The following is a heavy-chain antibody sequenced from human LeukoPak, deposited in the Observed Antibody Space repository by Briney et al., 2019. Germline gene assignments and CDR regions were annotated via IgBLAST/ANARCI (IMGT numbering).Heavy chain of an antibody. J-gene: IGHJ4*02. CDR1: GGSISSSNW. CDR3: ARVDYYDSSGYYSPYPPDY. V-gene: IGHV4-4*02. CDR2: ISHSGST. Sequence: PSGTLSLTCAVSGGSISSSNWWSWVRQSPGKGLEWIGEISHSGSTNYNPSLKSRVTISVDKSKNQFSLKLSSVTAADTAVYYCARVDYYDSSGYYSPYPPDYWGQGTLVTVSS. D-gene: IGHD3-22*01.